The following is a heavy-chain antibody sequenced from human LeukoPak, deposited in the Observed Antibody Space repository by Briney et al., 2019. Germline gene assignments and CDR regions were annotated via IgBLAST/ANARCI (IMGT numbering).Heavy chain of an antibody. Sequence: SETLSLTSTVSGGSISSSSYYWGWIRQPPGKGLEWIGSIYYSGSTYYNPSLKSRVTISVDTSKNQFSLKLSSVTAADTAVYYCARGLDYYDSSGYYFDYWGRGTLVTVSS. CDR2: IYYSGST. V-gene: IGHV4-39*07. D-gene: IGHD3-22*01. CDR3: ARGLDYYDSSGYYFDY. J-gene: IGHJ4*02. CDR1: GGSISSSSYY.